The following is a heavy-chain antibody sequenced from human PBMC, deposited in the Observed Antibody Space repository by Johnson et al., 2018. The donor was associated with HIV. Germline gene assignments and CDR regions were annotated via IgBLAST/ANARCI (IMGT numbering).Heavy chain of an antibody. CDR1: GFTFSSYW. CDR3: AKGRYSSSWYLAGAFDI. Sequence: EQLVESGGGVVHPGRSLRLSCVGSGFTFSSYWMSWVRQAPGKGLEWVSVISGSGGRTYYVDSVKGQFTISRDNSKNTLYLQMNSLRAEDTAIYYCAKGRYSSSWYLAGAFDIWGQGTMVTVSS. CDR2: ISGSGGRT. D-gene: IGHD6-13*01. J-gene: IGHJ3*02. V-gene: IGHV3-23*04.